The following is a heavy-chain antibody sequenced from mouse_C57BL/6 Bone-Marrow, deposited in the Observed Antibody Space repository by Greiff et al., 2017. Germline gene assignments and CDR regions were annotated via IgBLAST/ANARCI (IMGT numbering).Heavy chain of an antibody. CDR3: ARGTVVGPYYFDY. CDR2: IWSGGST. D-gene: IGHD1-1*01. Sequence: VKLMESGPGLVQPSQSLSITCTVSGFSLTSYGVHWVRQSPGKGLEWLGVIWSGGSTDYNAAFISRLSISKDNSKSQVFFKMNSLQADDTAIYYCARGTVVGPYYFDYWGQGTTLTVSS. V-gene: IGHV2-2*01. CDR1: GFSLTSYG. J-gene: IGHJ2*01.